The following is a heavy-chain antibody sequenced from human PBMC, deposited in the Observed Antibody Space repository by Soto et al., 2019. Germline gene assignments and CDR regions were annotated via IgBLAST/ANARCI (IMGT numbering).Heavy chain of an antibody. D-gene: IGHD6-13*01. V-gene: IGHV3-23*01. CDR2: ISGSGGST. J-gene: IGHJ4*02. CDR1: GFTFSSYA. CDR3: AKVWGMAGSYVDY. Sequence: GGSLRLSCAASGFTFSSYAMSWVRQAPGKGLEWVSAISGSGGSTYYADSVKGRFTTSRDNSKNTLYLQTNSLRAEDTAVYYCAKVWGMAGSYVDYWGQGTLVTVSS.